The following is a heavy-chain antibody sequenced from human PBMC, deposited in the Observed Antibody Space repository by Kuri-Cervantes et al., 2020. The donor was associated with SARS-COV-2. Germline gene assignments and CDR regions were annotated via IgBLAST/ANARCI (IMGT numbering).Heavy chain of an antibody. CDR3: ARQMMSSITIFGVVITRNWFDP. CDR1: GGSLSPYY. J-gene: IGHJ5*02. D-gene: IGHD3-3*01. CDR2: IYYSGTT. V-gene: IGHV4-59*08. Sequence: SETLSLTCSVSGGSLSPYYWSWIRQPPGTGLEYIGYIYYSGTTNCNPSLKSRVTISVDTSKNQFSLKLSSVTAADTAVYYCARQMMSSITIFGVVITRNWFDPWGQGTRVT.